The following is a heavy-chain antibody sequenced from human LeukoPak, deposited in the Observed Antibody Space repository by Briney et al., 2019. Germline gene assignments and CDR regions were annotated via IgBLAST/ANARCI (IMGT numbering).Heavy chain of an antibody. CDR3: ARDVVLSTGGLDY. V-gene: IGHV1-69*05. J-gene: IGHJ4*02. CDR1: GGTFSSYA. Sequence: GASVKVSCKASGGTFSSYAISWVRQAPGQGLEWMGGIIPIFGTANYAQKSQGRVTITTDESTSTAYMELSSLRSEDTAVYYCARDVVLSTGGLDYWGQGTLVTVSS. D-gene: IGHD7-27*01. CDR2: IIPIFGTA.